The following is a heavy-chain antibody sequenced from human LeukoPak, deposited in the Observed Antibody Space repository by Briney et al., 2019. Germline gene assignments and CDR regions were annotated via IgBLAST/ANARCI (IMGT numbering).Heavy chain of an antibody. V-gene: IGHV3-53*04. CDR2: IYSGGST. CDR3: ARVFPDYYDSSGYLGAFDI. CDR1: GFTVSSNY. Sequence: GGSLRLSCAASGFTVSSNYMSWVRQAPGKGLEWVSVIYSGGSTYYADSVKGRFTISRHNSKNTLYLQMNSLRAEDTAVYYCARVFPDYYDSSGYLGAFDIWGQGTMVTVSS. D-gene: IGHD3-22*01. J-gene: IGHJ3*02.